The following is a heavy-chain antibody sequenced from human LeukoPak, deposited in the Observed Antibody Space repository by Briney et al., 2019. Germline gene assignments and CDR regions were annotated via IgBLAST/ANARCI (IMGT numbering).Heavy chain of an antibody. Sequence: SETLSLTCTVSRDSIRNYYWSWIRQPPGKGLEWIGYIYWSGTTDYNPSHKGRVTISLDLSKNQFSLNLRSVTPADTAVYYCARGGGTYGSPTDHWGQGTLVTVSS. CDR1: RDSIRNYY. CDR3: ARGGGTYGSPTDH. J-gene: IGHJ4*02. V-gene: IGHV4-59*01. D-gene: IGHD1-26*01. CDR2: IYWSGTT.